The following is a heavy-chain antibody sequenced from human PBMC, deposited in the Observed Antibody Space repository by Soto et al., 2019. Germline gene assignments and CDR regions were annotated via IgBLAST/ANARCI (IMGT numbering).Heavy chain of an antibody. J-gene: IGHJ5*02. CDR1: GGSFSGYY. Sequence: SETLSLTCAVYGGSFSGYYWSWIRQPPGKGLEWIGEINHSGSTNYNPSLKSRVTISVDTSKNQFSLKLSSVTAADTAVYYCARVFRGSGSYYRRTTWGWFDPWGQGTLVTVSS. CDR3: ARVFRGSGSYYRRTTWGWFDP. CDR2: INHSGST. V-gene: IGHV4-34*01. D-gene: IGHD3-10*01.